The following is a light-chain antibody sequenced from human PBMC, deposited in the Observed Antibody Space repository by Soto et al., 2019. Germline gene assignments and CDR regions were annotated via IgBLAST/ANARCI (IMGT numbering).Light chain of an antibody. CDR2: GAS. J-gene: IGKJ1*01. CDR3: QQHGSSPRT. Sequence: EIVLTQSPGTLSLSPGERATLSCRASQSVSSSYLARYQQKLGQAPRLLIYGASSRATGIPDRFSGSGSGTDFTLTISRLEPEDFAVYYCQQHGSSPRTFGQGTKVENK. V-gene: IGKV3-20*01. CDR1: QSVSSSY.